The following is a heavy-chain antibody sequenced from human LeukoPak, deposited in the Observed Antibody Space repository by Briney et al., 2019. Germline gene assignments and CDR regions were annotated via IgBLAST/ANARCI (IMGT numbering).Heavy chain of an antibody. D-gene: IGHD6-19*01. CDR3: ARHDVEAVAGTAVSNYFDY. V-gene: IGHV4-39*01. J-gene: IGHJ4*02. CDR1: GGSIRSSSYY. Sequence: SETLSLTCTVSGGSIRSSSYYWGWIRQPPGKGLEWIGSIYYSGSAYYNPSLKSRVTISVDTSKNQFSLKLSSVTAADTAVYYCARHDVEAVAGTAVSNYFDYWGQGTLVTVSS. CDR2: IYYSGSA.